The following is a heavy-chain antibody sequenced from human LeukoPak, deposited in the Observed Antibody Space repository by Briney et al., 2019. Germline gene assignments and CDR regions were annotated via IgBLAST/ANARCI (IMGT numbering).Heavy chain of an antibody. V-gene: IGHV3-30*04. J-gene: IGHJ4*02. CDR2: ISHDAGQQ. CDR1: GFAFNSYS. CDR3: AKDWMGAPYFDY. Sequence: GGSLRLSCTASGFAFNSYSMYWVRQAPGKELEWVAFISHDAGQQYYADSVKGRFTISRDSSMNTLYLQMSSLRVEDTAVYYCAKDWMGAPYFDYWGQGTLVTVSS. D-gene: IGHD1-26*01.